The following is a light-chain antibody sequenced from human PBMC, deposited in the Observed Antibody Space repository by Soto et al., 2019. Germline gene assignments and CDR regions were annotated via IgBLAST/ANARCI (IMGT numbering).Light chain of an antibody. V-gene: IGLV2-8*01. CDR1: SSDVGGYNY. J-gene: IGLJ2*01. Sequence: QSALTQPPSASGSPGQSVAISCSGTSSDVGGYNYVSWYQQHPGKAPKLMLYEVTKRPSGVPDRFSGSKSGNTASLTVSGLQAEDAADYYCSSYAGSNNVIFGGGTKVTVL. CDR2: EVT. CDR3: SSYAGSNNVI.